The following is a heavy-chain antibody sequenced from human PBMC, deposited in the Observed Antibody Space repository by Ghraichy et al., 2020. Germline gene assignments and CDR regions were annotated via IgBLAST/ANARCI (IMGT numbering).Heavy chain of an antibody. V-gene: IGHV4-59*01. CDR2: LYYSAST. J-gene: IGHJ6*03. CDR3: ARGNWNPSYYYYMDV. CDR1: GGSMSSYY. Sequence: SQTLSLTCTVSGGSMSSYYWSWIRQPPGKGLEWIGDLYYSASTNYNPSLKSRVTISVDTSKSQFSLRLSSVTPADTAVYYCARGNWNPSYYYYMDVWGKGTTVPVSS. D-gene: IGHD1-1*01.